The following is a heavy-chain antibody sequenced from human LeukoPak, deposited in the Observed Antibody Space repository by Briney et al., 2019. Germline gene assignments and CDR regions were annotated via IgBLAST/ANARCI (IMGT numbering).Heavy chain of an antibody. CDR1: GFTFSYYY. Sequence: GGSLRLSCAASGFTFSYYYMSWVRQAPGKGLEWVANIKQDGSEKYYVDSVKGRFTISRDNAKNSLYLQMNSLRAEDTAVYYCARGYCSGGSCYSKVLDVWGQGITVTVSS. D-gene: IGHD2-15*01. CDR3: ARGYCSGGSCYSKVLDV. CDR2: IKQDGSEK. V-gene: IGHV3-7*05. J-gene: IGHJ6*02.